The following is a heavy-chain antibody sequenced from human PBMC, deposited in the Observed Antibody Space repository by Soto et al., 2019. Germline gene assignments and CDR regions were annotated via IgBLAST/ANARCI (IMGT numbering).Heavy chain of an antibody. V-gene: IGHV3-23*01. CDR3: AKENGFQFVNFGASGFDY. J-gene: IGHJ4*02. CDR2: ISGSGSST. Sequence: EVQLLESGGGLVQPGGSLRLSCAASGFRFSSKAMIWVRQAPGKGLEWVSIISGSGSSTYYTDSLKGRFTISRDNSKNMVYLEMNYLRAEDTAVYYCAKENGFQFVNFGASGFDYWGQGSLVSVSS. CDR1: GFRFSSKA. D-gene: IGHD6-6*01.